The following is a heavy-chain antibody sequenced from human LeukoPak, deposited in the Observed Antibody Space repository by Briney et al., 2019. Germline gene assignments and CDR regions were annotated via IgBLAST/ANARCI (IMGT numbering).Heavy chain of an antibody. V-gene: IGHV1-2*02. D-gene: IGHD2-15*01. J-gene: IGHJ6*03. CDR1: GYTFTGYY. Sequence: ASVKVSCKASGYTFTGYYMHWVRQAPGQGLEWMGWINPNSGGTNYAQKFQGRVTMTRDTSISTAYMELSSLRSEDTAVYYCASHRGPANGSGDYYYMDVWGKGTTVTVSS. CDR3: ASHRGPANGSGDYYYMDV. CDR2: INPNSGGT.